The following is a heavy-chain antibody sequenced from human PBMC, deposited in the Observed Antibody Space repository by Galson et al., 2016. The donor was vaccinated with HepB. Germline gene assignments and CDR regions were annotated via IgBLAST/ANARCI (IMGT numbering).Heavy chain of an antibody. Sequence: SVKVSCKASGYTFTMYTIHWVRQAPGQRPEWMGWIHAGRGDTKYSPRFQARLTLTRDTSANIAYLELNSLKFEDTAVYYCARVPRDPIGVVVFDQWGQGSLVTVSS. V-gene: IGHV1-3*01. CDR3: ARVPRDPIGVVVFDQ. CDR2: IHAGRGDT. CDR1: GYTFTMYT. D-gene: IGHD3-16*01. J-gene: IGHJ4*02.